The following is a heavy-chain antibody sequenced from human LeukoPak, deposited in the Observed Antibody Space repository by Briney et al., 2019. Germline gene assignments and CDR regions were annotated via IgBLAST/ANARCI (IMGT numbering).Heavy chain of an antibody. D-gene: IGHD6-13*01. Sequence: ASVKVSCKASGYTFTSYAMHWVRQAPGQRLEWMGWINAGNGNTKYSQKFQGRVTITRDTSASTAYMELSSLRSEGTAVYYCAREGAAAGDFDYWGQGTLVTVSS. J-gene: IGHJ4*02. CDR3: AREGAAAGDFDY. CDR1: GYTFTSYA. CDR2: INAGNGNT. V-gene: IGHV1-3*01.